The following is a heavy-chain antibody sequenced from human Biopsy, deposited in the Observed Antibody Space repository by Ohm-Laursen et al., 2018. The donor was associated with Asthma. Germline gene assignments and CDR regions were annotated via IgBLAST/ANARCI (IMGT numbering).Heavy chain of an antibody. CDR1: GYTFTSYY. Sequence: GSSVKVSCKVSGYTFTSYYMHWVRQAPGQGLEWMGIINPSGGSTSYAQKFQGRVTITADESTSTAYMELTSLRKEDTAVYYCARGGYYGDRRHHNGLDVWGQGTTVTVSS. V-gene: IGHV1-46*01. D-gene: IGHD4-17*01. J-gene: IGHJ6*02. CDR3: ARGGYYGDRRHHNGLDV. CDR2: INPSGGST.